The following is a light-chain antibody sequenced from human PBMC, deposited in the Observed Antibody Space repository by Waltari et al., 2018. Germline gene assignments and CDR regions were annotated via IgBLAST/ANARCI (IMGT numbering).Light chain of an antibody. J-gene: IGKJ3*01. CDR2: DAS. CDR3: QQRGNWPPFT. Sequence: EVVLTQSPATLSLSPGERATLPCRASQSVDNYLAWYQQKPGQAPRLLIYDASNRATGIPARFSGSGSGTDFTLTINSLEPEDFAVYYCQQRGNWPPFTFGPGTKVDIK. CDR1: QSVDNY. V-gene: IGKV3-11*01.